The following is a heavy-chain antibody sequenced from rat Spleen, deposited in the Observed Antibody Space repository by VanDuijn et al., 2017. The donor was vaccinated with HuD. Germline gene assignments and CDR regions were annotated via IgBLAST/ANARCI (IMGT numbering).Heavy chain of an antibody. CDR3: ARSLSYAHYFWYFDF. V-gene: IGHV3-1*01. CDR2: ISYSGST. J-gene: IGHJ1*01. CDR1: GSPITSNY. Sequence: EVQLQESGPGLVKPSQSLSLTCSVTGSPITSNYWGWIRKFPGNKMEWMAYISYSGSTGYNPSLKSRISITRDTSKNQFFLQVNSVSTEDTATYYCARSLSYAHYFWYFDFWGPGTMVTVSS. D-gene: IGHD1-12*01.